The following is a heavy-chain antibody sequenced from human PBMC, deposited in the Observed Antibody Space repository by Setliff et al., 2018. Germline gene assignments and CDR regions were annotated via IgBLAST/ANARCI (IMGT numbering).Heavy chain of an antibody. D-gene: IGHD3-22*01. Sequence: SETLSLTCTVSGGSISSYYWSWIRQPPGKGLEWIGYIYYSGSTNYNPSLKSRVTISVDTSKNQFSLKLSSVTAADTAVYYCARAMHYDSRGYYYDRDDAFDIWGQGTMVTVSS. V-gene: IGHV4-59*01. CDR1: GGSISSYY. CDR3: ARAMHYDSRGYYYDRDDAFDI. J-gene: IGHJ3*02. CDR2: IYYSGST.